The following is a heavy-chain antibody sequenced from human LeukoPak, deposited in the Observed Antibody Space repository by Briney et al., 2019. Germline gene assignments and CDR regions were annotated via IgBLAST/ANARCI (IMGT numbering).Heavy chain of an antibody. CDR2: ISSSSSYI. D-gene: IGHD2-2*01. CDR1: GFTFSSYS. J-gene: IGHJ4*02. CDR3: ARFGVPAALDL. V-gene: IGHV3-21*01. Sequence: GGSLRLSCAASGFTFSSYSMNWVRQAPGKGLEWVSSISSSSSYIYYADSAKGRFTISRDNSKNSLYLQMNRLRAEDTAVYYCARFGVPAALDLWGEGTLVTVSS.